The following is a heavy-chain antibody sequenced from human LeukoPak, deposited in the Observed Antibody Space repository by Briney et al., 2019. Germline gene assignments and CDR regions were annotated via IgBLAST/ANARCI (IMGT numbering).Heavy chain of an antibody. CDR1: RFTFSSYS. CDR3: ARPYGSGSYYTPGY. Sequence: GGSLRLSCAASRFTFSSYSMNWVRQAPGKGLEWVSYISSSSSTIYYADSVEGRFTISRDNAKNSLYLQMNSLRDEDTAVYYCARPYGSGSYYTPGYWGQGTLVTVSS. V-gene: IGHV3-48*02. J-gene: IGHJ4*02. CDR2: ISSSSSTI. D-gene: IGHD3-10*01.